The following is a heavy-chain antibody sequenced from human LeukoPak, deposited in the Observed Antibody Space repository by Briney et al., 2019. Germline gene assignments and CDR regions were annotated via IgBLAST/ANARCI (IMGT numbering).Heavy chain of an antibody. V-gene: IGHV4-34*01. D-gene: IGHD6-19*01. CDR3: ASIPIAVAGTFYYFDY. J-gene: IGHJ4*02. CDR1: GGSFSGYY. Sequence: SETLSLTCAVYGGSFSGYYWTWIRQPPGKGLEWIGEINHSGSTNYNPSLKSRVTISVDTSKNQFSLKLSFVTAADTAVYYCASIPIAVAGTFYYFDYWGQGTLVTVSS. CDR2: INHSGST.